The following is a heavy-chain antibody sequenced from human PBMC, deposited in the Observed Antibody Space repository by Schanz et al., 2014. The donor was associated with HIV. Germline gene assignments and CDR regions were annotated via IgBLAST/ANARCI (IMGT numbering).Heavy chain of an antibody. V-gene: IGHV3-33*06. CDR2: IWYDATNE. J-gene: IGHJ4*02. CDR3: AKDPSDREKAFDY. D-gene: IGHD3-22*01. CDR1: GFTFSSYA. Sequence: QEQVVESGGGVVQPGRSLRLACAASGFTFSSYAMHWVRQAPGTGLEWVAVIWYDATNEYYADSVKGRFTISKDNSKNTLYLQMNSLRAEDTAVFYCAKDPSDREKAFDYWGQGTLVTVSS.